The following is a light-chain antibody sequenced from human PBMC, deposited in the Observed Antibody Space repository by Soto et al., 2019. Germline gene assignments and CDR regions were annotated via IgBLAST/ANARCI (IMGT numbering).Light chain of an antibody. V-gene: IGKV3-15*01. CDR1: QSVGTK. CDR2: DAS. Sequence: EIVLTQSPGTLSVSPGERATLSCRASQSVGTKLAWYQQKPGQAPRLLMYDASTRATGTPARYSGTGSGTEFIFTISSLQSEDFAIYYCQQYDQWPRTFGQGTKVDI. CDR3: QQYDQWPRT. J-gene: IGKJ1*01.